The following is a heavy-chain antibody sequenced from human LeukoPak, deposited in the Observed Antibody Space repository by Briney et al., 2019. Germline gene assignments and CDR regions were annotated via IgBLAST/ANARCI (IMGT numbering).Heavy chain of an antibody. J-gene: IGHJ4*02. CDR1: GGTFSSYA. CDR2: IIPIFGTA. Sequence: ASVKVSCTASGGTFSSYAISWVRQAPGQGLEWMGGIIPIFGTANYAQKFQGRVTITADESTSTAYMELSSLRSEDTAVYYCARAVGIAAAIAFDYWGQGTLVTVSS. CDR3: ARAVGIAAAIAFDY. D-gene: IGHD6-13*01. V-gene: IGHV1-69*13.